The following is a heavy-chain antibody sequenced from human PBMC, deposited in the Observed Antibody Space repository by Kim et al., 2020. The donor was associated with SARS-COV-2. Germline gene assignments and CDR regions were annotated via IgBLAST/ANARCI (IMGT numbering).Heavy chain of an antibody. J-gene: IGHJ6*02. D-gene: IGHD2-2*01. Sequence: QRFQGRVTITADESTSTAYREMSSLRSEDTAVYYCARDRDVVEELYGMDVWGQGTTVTVSS. CDR3: ARDRDVVEELYGMDV. V-gene: IGHV1-69*01.